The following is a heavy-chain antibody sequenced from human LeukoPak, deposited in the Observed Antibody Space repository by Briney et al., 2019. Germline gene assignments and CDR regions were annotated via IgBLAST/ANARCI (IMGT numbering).Heavy chain of an antibody. CDR2: ISSSGTYI. CDR1: GFTFCSFS. J-gene: IGHJ4*02. V-gene: IGHV3-21*01. D-gene: IGHD6-13*01. CDR3: TRGTPEYSSSWYDY. Sequence: GGSLRLSCAASGFTFCSFSMTWVRQAPGNGLEWVSSISSSGTYIYYADSVKGRFTISRDNAKNTMYLQINSLRAEDTAVYYCTRGTPEYSSSWYDYWGQGTLVTVSS.